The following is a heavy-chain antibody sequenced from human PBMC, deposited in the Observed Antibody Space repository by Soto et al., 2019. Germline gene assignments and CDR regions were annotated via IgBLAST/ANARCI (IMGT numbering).Heavy chain of an antibody. CDR2: IYYSGST. D-gene: IGHD5-18*01. J-gene: IGHJ6*02. CDR3: ARLNDTAMVEYYGMDV. CDR1: GGSISSYY. Sequence: KPSKTLSLTCTASGGSISSYYWRWIRQPPGKGLEWIGYIYYSGSTNYNPSLKSRVTISVDTSKNQFSLKLSSVTAADTALYYCARLNDTAMVEYYGMDVWGQGTKVTVYS. V-gene: IGHV4-59*01.